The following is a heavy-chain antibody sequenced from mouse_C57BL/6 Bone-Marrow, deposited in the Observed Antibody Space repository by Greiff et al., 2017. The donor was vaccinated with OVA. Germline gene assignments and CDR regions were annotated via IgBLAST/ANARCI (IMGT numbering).Heavy chain of an antibody. J-gene: IGHJ3*01. Sequence: VQLQQPGAELVKPGASVKMSCKASGYTFTSYWITWVKQRPGQGLEWIGDIYPGSGSTNYNEKFKSKATLTVDTSSSTAYMQLSSLTSEDSAVYYCARPYYYGSSPFAYWGQGTLVTVSA. CDR3: ARPYYYGSSPFAY. CDR1: GYTFTSYW. D-gene: IGHD1-1*01. CDR2: IYPGSGST. V-gene: IGHV1-55*01.